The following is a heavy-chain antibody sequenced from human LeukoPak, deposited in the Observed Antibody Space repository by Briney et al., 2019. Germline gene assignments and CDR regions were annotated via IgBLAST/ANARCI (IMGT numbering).Heavy chain of an antibody. V-gene: IGHV4-4*02. CDR3: ARYHCTSSSCGFDP. J-gene: IGHJ5*02. CDR2: IYHSGST. Sequence: SGTLSLTCAVSGGSISSSNWWSWVRQPPGKGLEWIGEIYHSGSTYYSPSLKSRLIMSVDTSKNQFSLKLSSVTAADTAVYFCARYHCTSSSCGFDPWGQGTLVTVSS. D-gene: IGHD2-2*01. CDR1: GGSISSSNW.